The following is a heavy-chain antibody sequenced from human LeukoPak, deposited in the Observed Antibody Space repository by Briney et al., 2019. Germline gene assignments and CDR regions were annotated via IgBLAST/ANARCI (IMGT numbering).Heavy chain of an antibody. V-gene: IGHV3-23*01. CDR2: ISASGSTT. CDR1: GFTFTDYA. CDR3: AKARTPYNSGFDY. D-gene: IGHD6-19*01. J-gene: IGHJ4*02. Sequence: GGFLRLSCAASGFTFTDYAMGWVRQAPGQGLEWASTISASGSTTYYADSVRGRFTISRDNSKNTLSLQMSSLRAEDTAVYYCAKARTPYNSGFDYWGQETLVAVSS.